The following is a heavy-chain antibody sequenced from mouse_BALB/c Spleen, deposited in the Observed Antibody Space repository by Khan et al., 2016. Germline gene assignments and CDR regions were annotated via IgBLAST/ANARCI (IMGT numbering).Heavy chain of an antibody. Sequence: EVELVESGGGLVKPGGSLKLSCAASGFTFSSYAMSGVRQTPAKRLAWVATISSGGSYTSYPDSVKGRCTISRDNAKNTLYLQMSSMRSEDTAMYYCARRRYYGSSGYFDVWGAGTTVTVSA. CDR1: GFTFSSYA. V-gene: IGHV5-9-3*01. CDR2: ISSGGSYT. D-gene: IGHD1-1*01. CDR3: ARRRYYGSSGYFDV. J-gene: IGHJ1*01.